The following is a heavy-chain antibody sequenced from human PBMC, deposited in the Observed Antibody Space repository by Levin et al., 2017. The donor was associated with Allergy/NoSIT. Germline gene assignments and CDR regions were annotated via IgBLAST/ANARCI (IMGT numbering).Heavy chain of an antibody. CDR1: GFTFSSYS. J-gene: IGHJ4*02. Sequence: GGSLRLSCAASGFTFSSYSMNWVRQAPGKGLEWVSSISSSSSYIYYADSVKGRFTISRDNAKNSLYLQMNSLRAEDTAVYYCARDGGSEEQGLVRYFDYWGQGTLVTVSS. CDR3: ARDGGSEEQGLVRYFDY. D-gene: IGHD6-19*01. V-gene: IGHV3-21*01. CDR2: ISSSSSYI.